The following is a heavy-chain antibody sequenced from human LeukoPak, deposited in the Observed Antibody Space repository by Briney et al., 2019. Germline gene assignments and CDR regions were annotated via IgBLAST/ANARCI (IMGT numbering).Heavy chain of an antibody. CDR1: GGSISSYY. V-gene: IGHV4-59*01. Sequence: SETLSLTCTVSGGSISSYYWSWIRQPPGKGLEWIGYICYSGSTNYNPPLKSRVTISVDTSKNQFSLKLSSVTAADTAVYYCARGGYYDFWSGSFGWFDPWGQGTLVTVSS. CDR3: ARGGYYDFWSGSFGWFDP. J-gene: IGHJ5*02. D-gene: IGHD3-3*01. CDR2: ICYSGST.